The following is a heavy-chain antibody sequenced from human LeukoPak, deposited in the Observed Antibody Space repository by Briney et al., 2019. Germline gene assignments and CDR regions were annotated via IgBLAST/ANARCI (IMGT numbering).Heavy chain of an antibody. D-gene: IGHD4-17*01. CDR2: TNWNGGST. J-gene: IGHJ5*02. V-gene: IGHV3-20*01. CDR1: GFTFGDYG. Sequence: GSLRLSCAASGFTFGDYGLGWVRPAPGKGLEWVSGTNWNGGSTDYADSVKGRFTISRDNAKNSLYLQMNSLRVEDTALYHCVRESDGDNIYSWFDPWGQGTLVTVSS. CDR3: VRESDGDNIYSWFDP.